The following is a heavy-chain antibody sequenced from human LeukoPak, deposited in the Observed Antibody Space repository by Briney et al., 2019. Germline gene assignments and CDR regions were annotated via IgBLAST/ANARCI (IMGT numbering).Heavy chain of an antibody. CDR3: ARGTGGWYFDH. Sequence: SETLSLTCTVSGGSISSYYWSWIRQPPGKGLEWIGYIYYSGSTNYNPSLKSRVTISIDTSKNQFSLKLTSVTAADTAVYYCARGTGGWYFDHSGRGNLSLSPQ. CDR2: IYYSGST. D-gene: IGHD1/OR15-1a*01. CDR1: GGSISSYY. V-gene: IGHV4-59*01. J-gene: IGHJ2*01.